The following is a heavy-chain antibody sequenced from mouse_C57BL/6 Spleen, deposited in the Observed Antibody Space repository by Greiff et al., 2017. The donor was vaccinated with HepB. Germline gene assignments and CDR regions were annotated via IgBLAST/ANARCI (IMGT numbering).Heavy chain of an antibody. D-gene: IGHD2-4*01. CDR3: ARSEDYLFAY. CDR1: GYTFTSYG. J-gene: IGHJ3*01. V-gene: IGHV1-81*01. Sequence: QVQLQQSGAELARPGASVKLSCKASGYTFTSYGISWVKQRTGQGLEWIGEIYPRSGNTYYNEKFKGKTTLTADKSSSTEYMELRSLTSEDSAVYFCARSEDYLFAYWGQGTLVTVSA. CDR2: IYPRSGNT.